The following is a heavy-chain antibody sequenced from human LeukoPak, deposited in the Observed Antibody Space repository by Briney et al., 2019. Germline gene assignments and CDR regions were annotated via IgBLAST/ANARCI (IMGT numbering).Heavy chain of an antibody. CDR3: ARELGLWFGELDAFDI. Sequence: GGSLRLSCAASGFTFSSYAMSWVRQAPGKGLEWVSAISGSGGSTYYADSVKGRFTISRDNSKNTLYLQMNSLRAEDTAVYYCARELGLWFGELDAFDIWGQGTMVTVSS. CDR1: GFTFSSYA. V-gene: IGHV3-23*01. J-gene: IGHJ3*02. D-gene: IGHD3-10*01. CDR2: ISGSGGST.